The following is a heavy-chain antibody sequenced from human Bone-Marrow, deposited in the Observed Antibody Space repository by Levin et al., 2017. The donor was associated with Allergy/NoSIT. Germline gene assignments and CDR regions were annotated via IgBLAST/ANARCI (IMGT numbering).Heavy chain of an antibody. D-gene: IGHD6-19*01. CDR3: ARQGGRYSSGWFD. Sequence: GESLKISCKGSGYSFTNYWIGWVRQKPGKGLEWMGIIYPDDSDTRYSPSFQGQVTISADKSISTAYLQWSSLKASDTAMYYCARQGGRYSSGWFDWGQGTLVTVSS. CDR1: GYSFTNYW. J-gene: IGHJ1*01. CDR2: IYPDDSDT. V-gene: IGHV5-51*01.